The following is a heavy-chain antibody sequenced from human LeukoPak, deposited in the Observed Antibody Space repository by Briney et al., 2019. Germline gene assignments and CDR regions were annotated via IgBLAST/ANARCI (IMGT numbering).Heavy chain of an antibody. CDR3: ASRDGYNYGWYYFDY. CDR1: GFTFSSYA. J-gene: IGHJ4*02. CDR2: ISYDGSNK. V-gene: IGHV3-30*01. Sequence: PGGSLRLSCAASGFTFSSYAMSWVRQAPGKGLEWVAVISYDGSNKYYADSVKGRFTISRDNSKNTLYLQMNSLRAEDTGVYYCASRDGYNYGWYYFDYWGQGTLVTVSS. D-gene: IGHD5-24*01.